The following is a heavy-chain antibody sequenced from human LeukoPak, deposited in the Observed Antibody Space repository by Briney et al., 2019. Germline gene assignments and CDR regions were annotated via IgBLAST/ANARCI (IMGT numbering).Heavy chain of an antibody. J-gene: IGHJ4*02. V-gene: IGHV3-7*01. CDR3: ARWSRDYYDSSGYYSDY. CDR2: IKHAGSEK. D-gene: IGHD3-22*01. CDR1: GFTFSSYW. Sequence: GGSLRLSCAASGFTFSSYWMSWVRQAPGKGLEWVANIKHAGSEKYYVDSVKGRFTISRDNAKNSLYLQMNSLRAEDTAVYYCARWSRDYYDSSGYYSDYWGQGTLVTISS.